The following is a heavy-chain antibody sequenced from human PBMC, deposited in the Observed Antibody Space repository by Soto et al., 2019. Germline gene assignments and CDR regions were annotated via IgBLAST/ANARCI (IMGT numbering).Heavy chain of an antibody. CDR1: GFTFSSYG. CDR2: ISYDGSNE. V-gene: IGHV3-30*18. D-gene: IGHD6-19*01. CDR3: AKDPRIGIAVAGVFDY. J-gene: IGHJ4*02. Sequence: PGGSLRLSCAVSGFTFSSYGMHWVRQAPGKGLEWVAHISYDGSNEHYVDSVKGRFTISRDNSKNTLYLQMNSLRAEDTAVYYCAKDPRIGIAVAGVFDYWGQGTLVTVSS.